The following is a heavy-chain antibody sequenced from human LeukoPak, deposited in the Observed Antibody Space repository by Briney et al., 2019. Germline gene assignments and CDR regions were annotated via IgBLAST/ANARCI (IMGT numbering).Heavy chain of an antibody. CDR3: ARSPTYCSSSNCSVGYSGDDLGN. V-gene: IGHV4-34*01. CDR2: INHSGTT. J-gene: IGHJ4*02. D-gene: IGHD2-2*01. CDR1: GGSLSGYY. Sequence: SEILSLTCALSGGSLSGYYWSWVRQSPGKGLEWIGEINHSGTTNYKSSLKSRVTISVDTSKNQFSLKVSSVTAADMSVYYCARSPTYCSSSNCSVGYSGDDLGNWGQGTLVTVSS.